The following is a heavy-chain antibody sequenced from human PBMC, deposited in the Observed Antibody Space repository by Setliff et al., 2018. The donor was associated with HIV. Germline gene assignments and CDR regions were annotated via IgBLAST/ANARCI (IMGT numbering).Heavy chain of an antibody. CDR1: GFTLSTYT. CDR3: ARGPALTTVTNPFDY. J-gene: IGHJ4*02. V-gene: IGHV3-21*01. CDR2: ISSNIIYI. Sequence: GGSLRLSCAASGFTLSTYTMNWVRQAPGKGLEWISSISSNIIYIYYADSVRGRFTISRDNAKNSLYLQMNSLRVEDTAVYYCARGPALTTVTNPFDYWGQGTLVTVSS. D-gene: IGHD4-4*01.